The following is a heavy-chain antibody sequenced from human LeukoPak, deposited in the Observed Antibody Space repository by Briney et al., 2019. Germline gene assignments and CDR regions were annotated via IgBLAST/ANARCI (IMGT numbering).Heavy chain of an antibody. Sequence: GASVKVSCKASGYTFTGYYMHWVRQAPGQGLEWMGWINPSGGSTSYAQKFQGRVTMTRDMSTSTVYMELSSLRSEDTAVYYCARFRGDYVSGMGFDPWGQGTLVTVSS. CDR2: INPSGGST. V-gene: IGHV1-46*01. J-gene: IGHJ5*02. CDR1: GYTFTGYY. CDR3: ARFRGDYVSGMGFDP. D-gene: IGHD4-17*01.